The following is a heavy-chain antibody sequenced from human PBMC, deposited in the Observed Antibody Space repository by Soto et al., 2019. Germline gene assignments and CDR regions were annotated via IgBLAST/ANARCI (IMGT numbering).Heavy chain of an antibody. CDR3: SKLSNKQWWFEAQGPS. CDR1: GFSFSDYA. Sequence: PGVSMRLSCSVSGFSFSDYAMTWVRQAPGKGLEWVSGISGSGDLTYYADMVKGRFTVSRDNSGNTLYLQMESLRVDDTAVYYLSKLSNKQWWFEAQGPSWGQGTLVTVSS. J-gene: IGHJ5*02. CDR2: ISGSGDLT. V-gene: IGHV3-23*01. D-gene: IGHD2-15*01.